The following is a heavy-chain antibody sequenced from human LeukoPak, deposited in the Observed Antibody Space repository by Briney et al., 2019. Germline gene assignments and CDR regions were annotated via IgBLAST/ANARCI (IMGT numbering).Heavy chain of an antibody. CDR1: GFTLRSYK. J-gene: IGHJ4*02. CDR2: ISTSSYYI. Sequence: GGSLRLSCAASGFTLRSYKMHWVRQAPGKGLEWVSYISTSSYYIYYADSVKGRFTISRDDAKNSLFLQMNSLRAEDTAIYYCARDASGSSTGLIDSWGQGTLVTVSS. D-gene: IGHD1-26*01. V-gene: IGHV3-21*01. CDR3: ARDASGSSTGLIDS.